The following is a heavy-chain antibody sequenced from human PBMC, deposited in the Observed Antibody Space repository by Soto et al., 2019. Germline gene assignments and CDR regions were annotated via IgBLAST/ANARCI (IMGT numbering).Heavy chain of an antibody. CDR1: GFAFSDPY. Sequence: QVQLVESGGGLVKPGGSLRLSRAASGFAFSDPYMSWIRQAPGKGLGWISYISSSGSTIYYADSVKGRFTLSRDNAKKALYLQMDSPTAEDTAVYYCARGGASGTTPFDYWGQGTKVTVPS. J-gene: IGHJ4*02. V-gene: IGHV3-11*01. CDR2: ISSSGSTI. D-gene: IGHD3-10*01. CDR3: ARGGASGTTPFDY.